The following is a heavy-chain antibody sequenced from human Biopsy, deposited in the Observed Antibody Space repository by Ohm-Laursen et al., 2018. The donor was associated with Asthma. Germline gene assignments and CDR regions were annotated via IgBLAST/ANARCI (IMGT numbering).Heavy chain of an antibody. D-gene: IGHD6-13*01. CDR3: VRGSSSWHHGPFHYYYGLDV. CDR2: FYYSGTT. Sequence: SETLSLTCSLSSGSGGYMRSGNYYWGWIRQPPGKGLEWIGSFYYSGTTYYNPPLESRVTVSENTSKNQFSLKLTSVTAADTAVYYCVRGSSSWHHGPFHYYYGLDVWGQGTTATVSS. CDR1: SGSGGYMRSGNYY. J-gene: IGHJ6*02. V-gene: IGHV4-39*01.